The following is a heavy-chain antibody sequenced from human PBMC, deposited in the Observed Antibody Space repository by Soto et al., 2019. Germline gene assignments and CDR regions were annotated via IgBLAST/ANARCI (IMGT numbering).Heavy chain of an antibody. Sequence: QLQLQESGSGLVKPSQTLSLTCAVSVGSISTGGYSWSWIRQPPGKGLELIGYSYHSGSTYYHPSLKILVTVSVDRSKNQFSLKLSSVTAADTAVYYCARGMTTVTTFDYWGQGALGTVSS. V-gene: IGHV4-30-2*01. CDR1: VGSISTGGYS. CDR3: ARGMTTVTTFDY. J-gene: IGHJ4*02. D-gene: IGHD4-4*01. CDR2: SYHSGST.